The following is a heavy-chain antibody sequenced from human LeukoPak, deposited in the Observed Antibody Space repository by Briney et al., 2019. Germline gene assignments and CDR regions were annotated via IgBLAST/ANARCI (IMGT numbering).Heavy chain of an antibody. CDR1: GFTVSSNY. CDR2: IYSGGST. CDR3: ARVDRGSWPFDY. Sequence: PGGSLRLSCAASGFTVSSNYMGWVRQAPGKGLEWVSVIYSGGSTYYADSVKGRFTISRDNSKNTLYLQMNSLRAEDTAVYYCARVDRGSWPFDYWGQGTLVTVSS. D-gene: IGHD6-13*01. J-gene: IGHJ4*02. V-gene: IGHV3-66*01.